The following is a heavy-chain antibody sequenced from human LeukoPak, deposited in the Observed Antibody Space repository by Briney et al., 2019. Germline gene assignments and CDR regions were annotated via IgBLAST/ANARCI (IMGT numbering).Heavy chain of an antibody. D-gene: IGHD2/OR15-2a*01. Sequence: GGSLRLSCAASGFTLSSYAMSWVRQAPGKGLEWVSAISGSGGSTYYADSVKGRFTISRDNSKNTLYLQMNSLRAEDTAVYYCASNRRWYYGMDVWGQGTTVTVSS. J-gene: IGHJ6*02. CDR3: ASNRRWYYGMDV. CDR1: GFTLSSYA. CDR2: ISGSGGST. V-gene: IGHV3-23*01.